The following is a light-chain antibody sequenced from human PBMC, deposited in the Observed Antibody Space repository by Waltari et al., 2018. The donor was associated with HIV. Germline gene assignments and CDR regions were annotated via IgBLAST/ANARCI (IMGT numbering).Light chain of an antibody. CDR3: QQYNTYWT. Sequence: DIQLTQSPSTLSASVGDRVTITCRASQTITTWLAWYQHKPGRAPKLLIYKASSLESGVPSRFSGSGSGTEFTLTISNLQPDDFATYYCQQYNTYWTFGQGTKVEIK. CDR2: KAS. V-gene: IGKV1-5*03. CDR1: QTITTW. J-gene: IGKJ1*01.